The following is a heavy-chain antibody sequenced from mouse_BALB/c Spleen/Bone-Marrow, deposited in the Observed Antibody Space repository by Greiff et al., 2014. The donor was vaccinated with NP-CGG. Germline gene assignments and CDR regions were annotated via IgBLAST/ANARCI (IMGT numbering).Heavy chain of an antibody. CDR1: GYTFSNYW. Sequence: LVESGAEQLQPGASVKISCKAPGYTFSNYWIEWVKQRPGHGLEWIGEILPGNTNANYNEKFKGRATFTADTSSNTAYMQLSSLTSEDSAVYYCARGWYSVDDWGQGTSVTVSS. CDR3: ARGWYSVDD. CDR2: ILPGNTNA. J-gene: IGHJ4*01. V-gene: IGHV1-9*01.